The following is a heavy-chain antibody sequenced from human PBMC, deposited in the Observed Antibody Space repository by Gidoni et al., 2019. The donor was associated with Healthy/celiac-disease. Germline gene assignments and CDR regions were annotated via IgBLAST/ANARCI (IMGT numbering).Heavy chain of an antibody. CDR1: GLTFSSYW. CDR2: IKQEGSEK. CDR3: ARSGFGRFGALGSY. Sequence: EVQLVESGGGLVQPGGSLRLSCAASGLTFSSYWMSWVRQAPGKGLEWVANIKQEGSEKYYVDAVKGRFTISRDNAKNSLYLQMNSLRAEDTAVYYCARSGFGRFGALGSYWGQGTLVTVSS. J-gene: IGHJ4*02. D-gene: IGHD3-10*01. V-gene: IGHV3-7*01.